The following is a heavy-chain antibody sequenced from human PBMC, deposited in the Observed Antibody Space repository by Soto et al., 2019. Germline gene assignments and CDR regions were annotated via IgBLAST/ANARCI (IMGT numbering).Heavy chain of an antibody. CDR3: ARDQGTAAPSYFDS. V-gene: IGHV3-21*01. CDR2: ISSSSNYI. CDR1: GFIFSDVQ. Sequence: PGGSLRLSCAASGFIFSDVQLNWVRQAPGRGLEWVSSISSSSNYIYYGDAVKGRCTISRDNAKKLVYLHMSSLRAEDTALYYCARDQGTAAPSYFDSWGRGVLVTVSS. J-gene: IGHJ4*02. D-gene: IGHD1-1*01.